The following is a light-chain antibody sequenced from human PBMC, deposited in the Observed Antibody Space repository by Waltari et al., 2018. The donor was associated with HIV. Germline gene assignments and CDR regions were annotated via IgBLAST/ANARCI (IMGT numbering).Light chain of an antibody. Sequence: QSPLTLPASVSGNPGQSVTITCTGTNLDVGNYNLVSCYQQHPGKAPKLLIYDVSKRPSGVSSRFSGSKSGYWASLTISGLLTEYESYYYCLTYVSDSGTWKFGGGTYLTV. CDR3: LTYVSDSGTWK. CDR2: DVS. CDR1: NLDVGNYNL. J-gene: IGLJ3*02. V-gene: IGLV2-23*02.